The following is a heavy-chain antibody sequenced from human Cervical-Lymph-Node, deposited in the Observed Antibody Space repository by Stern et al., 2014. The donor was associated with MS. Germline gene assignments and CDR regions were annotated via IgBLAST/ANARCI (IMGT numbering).Heavy chain of an antibody. D-gene: IGHD4-17*01. CDR1: GFIFNYYG. CDR3: ASRYDYGDYIY. J-gene: IGHJ4*02. Sequence: VQLVQSGGGVVQPGRSLRLSCAASGFIFNYYGMYWVRQAPGKGLPWVAVISNDGSTRDYADSVKGRFTISRDNSKNTVFLQMNSLRVEDTGVYYCASRYDYGDYIYWGQGTLVTVSS. CDR2: ISNDGSTR. V-gene: IGHV3-30*03.